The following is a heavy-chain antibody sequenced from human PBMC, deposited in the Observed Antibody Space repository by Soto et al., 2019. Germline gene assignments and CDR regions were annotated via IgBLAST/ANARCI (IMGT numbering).Heavy chain of an antibody. CDR2: ISSSSSTI. CDR1: GFTFSSYS. D-gene: IGHD6-13*01. CDR3: ASPVDSSTGVPYYYYYGMDV. J-gene: IGHJ6*02. Sequence: GGSLRLSCAASGFTFSSYSMNWVRQAPGKGLEWVSYISSSSSTIYYADSVKGRFTISRDNAKNSLYLQMNSLRDEDTAVYYCASPVDSSTGVPYYYYYGMDVWGQGTTVTVSS. V-gene: IGHV3-48*02.